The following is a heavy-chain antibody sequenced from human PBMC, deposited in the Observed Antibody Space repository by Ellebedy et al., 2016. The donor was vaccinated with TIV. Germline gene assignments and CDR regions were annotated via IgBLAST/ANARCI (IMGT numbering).Heavy chain of an antibody. Sequence: GGSLRLXXAASGFTFSSYSMNWVRQAPGKGLEWVSSISSSSSYIYYADSVKGRFTISRDNAKNSLYLQMNSLRAEDTAVYYCAKDKYDILTGYLGDYFDYWGQGTLVTVSS. CDR2: ISSSSSYI. J-gene: IGHJ4*02. V-gene: IGHV3-21*04. CDR1: GFTFSSYS. D-gene: IGHD3-9*01. CDR3: AKDKYDILTGYLGDYFDY.